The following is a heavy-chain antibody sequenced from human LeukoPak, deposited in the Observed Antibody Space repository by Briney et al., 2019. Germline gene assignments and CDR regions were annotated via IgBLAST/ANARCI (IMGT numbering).Heavy chain of an antibody. Sequence: GGSLRLSCAASGFTLSSYWMSWVRQAPGKGLEWVANIKQDGSEKYYVDSVKGRFTISRDNAKNSLYLQMNSLGAEDTAVYYCARSMITFGGVIVNGLVDYWGQGTLVTVSS. CDR1: GFTLSSYW. CDR2: IKQDGSEK. CDR3: ARSMITFGGVIVNGLVDY. D-gene: IGHD3-16*02. J-gene: IGHJ4*02. V-gene: IGHV3-7*01.